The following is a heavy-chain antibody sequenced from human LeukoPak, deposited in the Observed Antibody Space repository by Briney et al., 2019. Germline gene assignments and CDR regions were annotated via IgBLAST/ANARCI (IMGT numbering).Heavy chain of an antibody. J-gene: IGHJ3*02. V-gene: IGHV4-39*01. D-gene: IGHD3-10*01. CDR3: ASEPYGSGSFLGAFDI. CDR2: IYYSGST. Sequence: SETLSLTCAVSDDSIRSSAYYWGWIRQPPGKGLEWIGSIYYSGSTYYNPSLKSRVTISIDTSKNQFSLKLSSVTAADTAVYYCASEPYGSGSFLGAFDIWGQGTMVSVSS. CDR1: DDSIRSSAYY.